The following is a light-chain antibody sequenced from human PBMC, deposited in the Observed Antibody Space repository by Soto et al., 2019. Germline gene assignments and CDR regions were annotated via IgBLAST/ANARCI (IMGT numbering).Light chain of an antibody. J-gene: IGKJ1*01. Sequence: DIVMTQSPSSLSASVGDRVTITCRASQGIRNDLGWYQQKPGKAPKLLIYDVSSLKSGVPSRFSGSGSGTDFTLTISSLQPEDFATYFCQQSYSTPPWTFGQGTKVDIK. CDR2: DVS. CDR3: QQSYSTPPWT. CDR1: QGIRND. V-gene: IGKV1-39*01.